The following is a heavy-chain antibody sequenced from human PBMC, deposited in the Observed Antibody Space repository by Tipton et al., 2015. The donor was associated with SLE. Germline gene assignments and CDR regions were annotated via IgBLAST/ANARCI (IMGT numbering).Heavy chain of an antibody. CDR3: ARRVAAAGTAFDI. CDR2: IYYSGST. D-gene: IGHD6-13*01. CDR1: GGSISSYY. V-gene: IGHV4-59*08. Sequence: TLSLTCTVSGGSISSYYWSWIRQPPGKGLEWIGYIYYSGSTNYNPSLKSRVTISVDTSKNQFSLKLSSVTAADTAVYYCARRVAAAGTAFDIWGQGTMVTVSS. J-gene: IGHJ3*02.